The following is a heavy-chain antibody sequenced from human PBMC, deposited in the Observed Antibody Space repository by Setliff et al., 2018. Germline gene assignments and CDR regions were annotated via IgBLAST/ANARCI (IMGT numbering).Heavy chain of an antibody. J-gene: IGHJ4*02. V-gene: IGHV3-30*07. CDR2: VSHEGSNE. CDR3: AKPLYCSGDSCLQDLSSGDRWYFDY. CDR1: GFTLSSYG. Sequence: PGGSLRLSCAASGFTLSSYGMHWVRQAPGKGLEWVAVVSHEGSNEYYADSVKGRFIISRDNSKNTLYLQMNSLRAEDTAVYYCAKPLYCSGDSCLQDLSSGDRWYFDYWGQGTLVTVSS. D-gene: IGHD2-15*01.